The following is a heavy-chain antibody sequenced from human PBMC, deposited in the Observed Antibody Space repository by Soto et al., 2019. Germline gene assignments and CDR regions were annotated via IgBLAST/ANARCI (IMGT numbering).Heavy chain of an antibody. CDR3: AGGYCSSTSCPNSYYYYYMGV. Sequence: SETLSLTCTVSGGSISSYYWSWIRQPPGKGLEWIGYIYYSGSTNYNPSLKSRVTISVDTSKNQFSLKLSSVTAADTAVYYCAGGYCSSTSCPNSYYYYYMGVWGKGTTVTVSS. CDR1: GGSISSYY. V-gene: IGHV4-59*01. CDR2: IYYSGST. D-gene: IGHD2-2*01. J-gene: IGHJ6*03.